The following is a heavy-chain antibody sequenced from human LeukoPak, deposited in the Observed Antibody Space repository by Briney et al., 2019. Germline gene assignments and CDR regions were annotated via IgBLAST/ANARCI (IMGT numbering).Heavy chain of an antibody. D-gene: IGHD2-15*01. CDR3: ASGWRYWFDP. J-gene: IGHJ5*02. CDR2: INPNSGGT. Sequence: ASVKVSCKASGYTFTSYDINWVRQAPGQGLEWMGWINPNSGGTNYAQKFQGRVTMTRDTSISTAYMGLSRLRSDDTAVYYCASGWRYWFDPWGQGTLVTVSS. V-gene: IGHV1-2*02. CDR1: GYTFTSYD.